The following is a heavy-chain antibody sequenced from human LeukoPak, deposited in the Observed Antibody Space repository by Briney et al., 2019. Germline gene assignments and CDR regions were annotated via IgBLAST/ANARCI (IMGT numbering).Heavy chain of an antibody. CDR1: GGSISSSNW. V-gene: IGHV4-4*02. D-gene: IGHD3-22*01. CDR2: IYHSGST. J-gene: IGHJ6*02. CDR3: ARDPHYDYYDSSGYYSGYYYGMDV. Sequence: SETLSLTCAVSGGSISSSNWWSWVRQPPGKGLEWIGEIYHSGSTNYNPSLKSRVTISVDKSKNQFSLKLSSVTAADTAVYYCARDPHYDYYDSSGYYSGYYYGMDVWGQGTTVTVSS.